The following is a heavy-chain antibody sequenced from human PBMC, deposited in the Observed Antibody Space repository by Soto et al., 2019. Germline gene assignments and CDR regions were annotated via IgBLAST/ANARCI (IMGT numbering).Heavy chain of an antibody. V-gene: IGHV1-69*12. CDR2: IIPIFGTA. J-gene: IGHJ6*02. CDR1: GGTFSSYA. D-gene: IGHD2-21*02. CDR3: ARDAYCGGDCYPYYYYGMDV. Sequence: QVQLVQSGAEVKKPGSSVKVSCKASGGTFSSYAISWVRQAPGQGLEWMGGIIPIFGTANYAQKFQGRVTITAHESTSTAYMELSSLRSEDTAVYYCARDAYCGGDCYPYYYYGMDVWGQGTTVTVSS.